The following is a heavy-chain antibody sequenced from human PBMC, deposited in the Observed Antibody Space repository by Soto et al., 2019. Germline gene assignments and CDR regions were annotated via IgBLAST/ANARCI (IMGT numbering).Heavy chain of an antibody. CDR2: SAPEHGEP. Sequence: GASVKVSCRVPENALTELTIDWLRQAPGKGLEWMGHSAPEHGEPVYPQKFQGRVSMTEDPSTDTAYMELTSLRFEDTAVYFCAADRKIVGTIGAFDFWGQGTLVSVS. CDR3: AADRKIVGTIGAFDF. J-gene: IGHJ4*02. V-gene: IGHV1-24*01. CDR1: ENALTELT. D-gene: IGHD1-26*01.